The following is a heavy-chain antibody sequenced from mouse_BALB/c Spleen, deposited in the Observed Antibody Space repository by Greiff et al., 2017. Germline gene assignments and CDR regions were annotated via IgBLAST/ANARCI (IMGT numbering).Heavy chain of an antibody. Sequence: VQRVESGPGLVQPSQSLSITCTVSGFSLTSYGVHWVRQSPGKGLEWLGVIWSGGSTDYNAAFISRLSISKDNSKSQVFFKMNSLQANDTAIYYCARNYYYGEGYYYFDYWGQGTTLTVSS. D-gene: IGHD1-1*01. J-gene: IGHJ2*01. CDR1: GFSLTSYG. CDR3: ARNYYYGEGYYYFDY. CDR2: IWSGGST. V-gene: IGHV2-2*02.